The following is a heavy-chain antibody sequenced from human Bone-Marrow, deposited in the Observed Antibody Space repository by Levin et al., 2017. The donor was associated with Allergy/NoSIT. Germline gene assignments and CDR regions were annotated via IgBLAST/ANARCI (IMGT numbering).Heavy chain of an antibody. J-gene: IGHJ3*02. V-gene: IGHV5-10-1*01. CDR3: ARNLGGRYVDWVGAFDI. CDR1: GYSFTSYW. CDR2: IDPSDSYT. Sequence: GESLKISCKGSGYSFTSYWISWVRQMPGKGLEWMGRIDPSDSYTNYSPSFQGHVTISADKSISTAYLQWSSLKASDTAMYYCARNLGGRYVDWVGAFDIWGQGTMVTVSS. D-gene: IGHD3-9*01.